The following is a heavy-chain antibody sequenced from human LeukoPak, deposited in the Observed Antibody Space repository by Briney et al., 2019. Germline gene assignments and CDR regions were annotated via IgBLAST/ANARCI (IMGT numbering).Heavy chain of an antibody. V-gene: IGHV4-39*01. CDR1: GGSISSSIYY. J-gene: IGHJ6*03. CDR3: ASVRRGFGESSKYYAYYYMGV. CDR2: MYYSGST. D-gene: IGHD3-10*01. Sequence: TSETLSLTCTVSGGSISSSIYYWGWIRQPPGKGLEWIGNMYYSGSTYYNPSLKSRVTTSLDTSKNQFSLKLTSVTAADTAVYYCASVRRGFGESSKYYAYYYMGVWGKGTTVTISS.